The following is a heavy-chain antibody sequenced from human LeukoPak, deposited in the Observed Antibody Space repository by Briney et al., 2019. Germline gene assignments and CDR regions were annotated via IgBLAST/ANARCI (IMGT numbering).Heavy chain of an antibody. CDR3: ARTAVTPGSSDAFDI. V-gene: IGHV3-48*04. CDR2: ISTSGSTM. Sequence: PGGSLRLSCAASGFTFSSYAMSWVRQAPGKGLEWLSSISTSGSTMYYADSVKGRFTISRDNAKNSLYMQMNSLRAEDTAVYYCARTAVTPGSSDAFDIWGQGTMVTVSS. D-gene: IGHD4-17*01. CDR1: GFTFSSYA. J-gene: IGHJ3*02.